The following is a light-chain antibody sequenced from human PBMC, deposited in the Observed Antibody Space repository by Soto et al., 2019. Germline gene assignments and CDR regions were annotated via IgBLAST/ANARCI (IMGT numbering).Light chain of an antibody. CDR3: QQYNSYPYT. V-gene: IGKV1-5*03. Sequence: DIQMTQSPSTLSASVGDRVTIICRASQSISSWLAWYQQKPGKAPKLLIYKASSLESGVPSRFSGSGSGTEFTLTISSLQPDDFATYHCQQYNSYPYTFGQGTKLEIK. CDR2: KAS. CDR1: QSISSW. J-gene: IGKJ2*01.